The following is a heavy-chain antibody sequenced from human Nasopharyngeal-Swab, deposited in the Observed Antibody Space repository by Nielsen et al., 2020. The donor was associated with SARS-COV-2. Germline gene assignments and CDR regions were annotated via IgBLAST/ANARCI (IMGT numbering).Heavy chain of an antibody. J-gene: IGHJ4*02. D-gene: IGHD4-17*01. CDR2: IFDSGSA. V-gene: IGHV4-59*01. Sequence: RQAPGKGLEWIGYIFDSGSAYFNPSLKSRVTISVDTSKNQFSLKLSSVTAADTAVYYCARGSGDYVFDYWGQGTLVTVSS. CDR3: ARGSGDYVFDY.